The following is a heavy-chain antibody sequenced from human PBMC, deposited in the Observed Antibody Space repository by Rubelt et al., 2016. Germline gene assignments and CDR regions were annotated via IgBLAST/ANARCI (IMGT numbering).Heavy chain of an antibody. CDR3: ARYSGTYGVDP. Sequence: QLQLQESGPGLVKPSETLSLTCTVSGGSISSSSYYWGWIRQPPGKGLEWIGSIYFSGSTDYNPSLKSRLTRSDETSKNQFSLKLRPGTAADTAVYYCARYSGTYGVDPWGQGTLVTVSS. D-gene: IGHD1-26*01. J-gene: IGHJ5*02. CDR1: GGSISSSSYY. V-gene: IGHV4-39*07. CDR2: IYFSGST.